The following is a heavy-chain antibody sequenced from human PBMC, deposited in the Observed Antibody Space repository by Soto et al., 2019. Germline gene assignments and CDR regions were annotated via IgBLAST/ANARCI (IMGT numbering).Heavy chain of an antibody. CDR1: GFTFSSYA. D-gene: IGHD2-8*01. V-gene: IGHV3-30-3*01. J-gene: IGHJ6*02. Sequence: GGSLRLGCAASGFTFSSYAMHWVRQAPGKGLEWVAVISYDGSNKYYADSVKGRFTISRDNSKNTLYLQMNSLRAEDTAVYYCARDHCTNGVCSLYYYGMDVWGQGTTVTVSS. CDR3: ARDHCTNGVCSLYYYGMDV. CDR2: ISYDGSNK.